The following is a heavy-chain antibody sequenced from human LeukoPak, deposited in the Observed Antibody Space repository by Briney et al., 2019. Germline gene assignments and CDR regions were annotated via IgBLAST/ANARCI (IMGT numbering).Heavy chain of an antibody. D-gene: IGHD3-10*01. CDR3: ARRIIGPFDY. Sequence: PGGSLRLSCAASGFTFSSYEMNWVRQPPGKGLEWIGSIYYSGSTYYNPPLKSRVTISVDTSKNQFSLKLSSVTAADTAVYYCARRIIGPFDYWGQGTLVTVSS. V-gene: IGHV4-39*01. J-gene: IGHJ4*02. CDR1: GFTFSSYE. CDR2: IYYSGST.